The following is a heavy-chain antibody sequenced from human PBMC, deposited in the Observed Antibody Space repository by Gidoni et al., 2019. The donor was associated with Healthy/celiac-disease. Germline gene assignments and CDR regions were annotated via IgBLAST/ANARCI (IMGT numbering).Heavy chain of an antibody. V-gene: IGHV1-3*01. CDR1: GYSFTGYA. D-gene: IGHD2-2*01. CDR2: ITAGNGNT. J-gene: IGHJ4*02. Sequence: QVQLEQSGSEVKNPGASVKGSCKVSGYSFTGYAVHWVRQAPVHRLEWMGWITAGNGNTKYSQKFQGRVTITGDTSASTVYMELSSLRSEGTAVYYCAREMVIVPAAAFDYWGQGTLVTVSS. CDR3: AREMVIVPAAAFDY.